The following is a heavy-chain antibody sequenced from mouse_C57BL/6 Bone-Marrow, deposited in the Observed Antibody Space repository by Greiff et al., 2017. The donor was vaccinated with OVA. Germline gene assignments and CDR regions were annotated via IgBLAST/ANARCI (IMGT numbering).Heavy chain of an antibody. V-gene: IGHV1-4*01. J-gene: IGHJ4*01. D-gene: IGHD2-2*01. CDR1: GYTFTSYT. CDR3: ARDGYVYYSMDD. CDR2: INPSSGYT. Sequence: QVQLQQSGAELARPGASVKMSCKASGYTFTSYTMHWVKQRPGQGLEWIGYINPSSGYTKYNQKFKDKATLTADKSSSTAYMQLSSLTSEDSAVYYCARDGYVYYSMDDWGQGTSVTVSS.